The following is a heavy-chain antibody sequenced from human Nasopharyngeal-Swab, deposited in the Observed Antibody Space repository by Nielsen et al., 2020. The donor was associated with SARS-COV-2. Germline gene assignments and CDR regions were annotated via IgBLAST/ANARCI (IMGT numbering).Heavy chain of an antibody. CDR2: IKQDGSEK. CDR3: AGNRNNWNVGYHYYGMDV. CDR1: GFTFSNYW. D-gene: IGHD1-20*01. J-gene: IGHJ6*02. V-gene: IGHV3-7*01. Sequence: GVSLPISCAASGFTFSNYWMSWVRQAPGKGLEWVANIKQDGSEKYYVDTVKGRFTISRDNAKNSLYLQMNSLRAEDTAVDYCAGNRNNWNVGYHYYGMDVWGQGTTVTVSS.